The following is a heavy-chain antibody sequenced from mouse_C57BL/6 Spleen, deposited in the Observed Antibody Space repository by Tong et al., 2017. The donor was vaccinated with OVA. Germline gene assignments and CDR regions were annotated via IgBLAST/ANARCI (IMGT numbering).Heavy chain of an antibody. D-gene: IGHD1-1*01. CDR2: IYPGSGST. V-gene: IGHV1-83*01. CDR1: GYTFTDYV. CDR3: ARRGTTGAMDY. Sequence: VQLQESGPELVKPGASVKMSCKASGYTFTDYVISWVKQRTGQGLEWIGEIYPGSGSTNYNEKFKGKATFTADTSYNTAYMQLSSLTSEDSAVYYCARRGTTGAMDYWGQGTSVTVSS. J-gene: IGHJ4*01.